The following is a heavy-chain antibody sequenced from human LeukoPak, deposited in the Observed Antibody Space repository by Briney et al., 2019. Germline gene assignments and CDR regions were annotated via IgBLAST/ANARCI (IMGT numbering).Heavy chain of an antibody. CDR3: ARSGRGVGSLYFYMDV. CDR2: IKHDGSEKQDGSEK. J-gene: IGHJ6*03. V-gene: IGHV3-7*01. D-gene: IGHD3-16*01. Sequence: GGSLRLSCAASVFIFIQYWMSWVRQAPGRGLEWVANIKHDGSEKQDGSEKNYVDSVKGRFTISRDNAKNSLYLQMNSLRAEDTAVYYCARSGRGVGSLYFYMDVWAKGPRFPVS. CDR1: VFIFIQYW.